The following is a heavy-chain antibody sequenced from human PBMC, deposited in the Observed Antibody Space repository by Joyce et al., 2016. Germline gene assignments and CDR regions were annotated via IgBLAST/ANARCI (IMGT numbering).Heavy chain of an antibody. J-gene: IGHJ4*02. CDR2: INRGGRST. Sequence: EVQLVESGGGLVQPGGSLRLSCSASGFTFSSYWMYWVRKAPGKGLVCVSRINRGGRSTTYADTLKGRFTISRDNAKNTLYLQMNSLRAEDTAVYYCARLRRWSGPSDCWGQGTLVTASS. CDR1: GFTFSSYW. CDR3: ARLRRWSGPSDC. D-gene: IGHD4-23*01. V-gene: IGHV3-74*03.